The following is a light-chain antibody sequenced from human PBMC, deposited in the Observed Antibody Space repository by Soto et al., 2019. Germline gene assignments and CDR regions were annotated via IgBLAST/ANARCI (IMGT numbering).Light chain of an antibody. CDR3: QQRSNWIT. CDR1: QSVSSRY. J-gene: IGKJ5*01. CDR2: DAS. Sequence: EIVLTQSPGTLSLSPGERATVSCRASQSVSSRYLAWYQQKPGQAPRLLIYDASNRATGIPARFSGSGSGTDFTLTISSLEPEDFAVYYCQQRSNWITFGQGTRLEIK. V-gene: IGKV3-11*01.